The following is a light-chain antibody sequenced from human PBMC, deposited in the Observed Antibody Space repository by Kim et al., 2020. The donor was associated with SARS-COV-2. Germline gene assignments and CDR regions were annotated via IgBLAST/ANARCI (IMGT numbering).Light chain of an antibody. CDR2: AAS. V-gene: IGKV1-27*01. J-gene: IGKJ1*01. CDR1: HAISHY. Sequence: DIQMTQSPSSLSASVGDRVTITCRASHAISHYLAWYQQKPEKVPKLLIYAASTLQSGVPSRFSGSGSGTDFTLTISSLQPEDVATYYCQKYDIAPWTFGQGTKVEIK. CDR3: QKYDIAPWT.